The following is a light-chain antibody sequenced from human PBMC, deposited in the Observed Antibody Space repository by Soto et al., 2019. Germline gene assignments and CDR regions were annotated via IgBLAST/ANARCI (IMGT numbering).Light chain of an antibody. CDR2: DVS. CDR1: SSDVGGYNY. V-gene: IGLV2-14*01. J-gene: IGLJ2*01. CDR3: SSYTSSSTLV. Sequence: QSALTQPASVSGSPGQSITISCTGTSSDVGGYNYVSWYQQNPGKAPKLMIYDVSNRPSGVSNRFSGSKSGNTASLTISGLQDEDEADYHCSSYTSSSTLVFGGGTKLTVL.